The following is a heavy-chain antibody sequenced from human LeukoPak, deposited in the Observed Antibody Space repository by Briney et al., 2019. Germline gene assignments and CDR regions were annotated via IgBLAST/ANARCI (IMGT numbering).Heavy chain of an antibody. CDR3: AKELHYYGSGSYYNGGY. V-gene: IGHV3-48*03. CDR2: ISSSGSTI. D-gene: IGHD3-10*01. J-gene: IGHJ4*02. CDR1: GFTFSSYE. Sequence: GGSLRLSCAASGFTFSSYEMNWVRQAPGKGLEWVSYISSSGSTIYYADSVKGRFTISRDNAKNSLYLQMNSLRAEDTAVYYCAKELHYYGSGSYYNGGYWGQGTLVTVSS.